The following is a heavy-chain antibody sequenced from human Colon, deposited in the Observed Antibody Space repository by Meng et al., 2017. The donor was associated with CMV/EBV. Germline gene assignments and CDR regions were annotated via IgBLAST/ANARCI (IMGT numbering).Heavy chain of an antibody. CDR3: ARDGGNQYFDY. D-gene: IGHD1-14*01. V-gene: IGHV4-61*01. CDR1: GGSVSSGSYY. J-gene: IGHJ4*02. CDR2: IYYSGST. Sequence: SETLSLTCTVSGGSVSSGSYYWSWIRQPPGKGLEWIGYIYYSGSTNYNPSLKSRVTISADTSRNQFSLKLSSVIAADTAVYYCARDGGNQYFDYWGQGTLVTVSS.